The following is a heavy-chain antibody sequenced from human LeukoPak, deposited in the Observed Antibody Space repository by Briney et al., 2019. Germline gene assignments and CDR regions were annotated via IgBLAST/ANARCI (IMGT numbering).Heavy chain of an antibody. J-gene: IGHJ6*02. CDR1: GGTFSSYA. CDR2: IIPILGIA. V-gene: IGHV1-69*04. D-gene: IGHD2-2*02. Sequence: SVKVSCKASGGTFSSYAISWVRQAPGQGLEWMGRIIPILGIANYAQKFQGRVTITADKSTSTAYMELSSLRSEDTAVYYCARDMLPRCSSTSCYRRYYYYGMGVWGQGTTVTVSS. CDR3: ARDMLPRCSSTSCYRRYYYYGMGV.